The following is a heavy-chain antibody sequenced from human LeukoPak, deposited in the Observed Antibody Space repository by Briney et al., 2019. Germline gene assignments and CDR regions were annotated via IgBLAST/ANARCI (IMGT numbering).Heavy chain of an antibody. CDR2: ISAYNGNT. CDR3: ARDITMVRGVSGGVGY. D-gene: IGHD3-10*01. CDR1: GYTFTSYG. Sequence: ASVKVSCTASGYTFTSYGISWVRQAPGQGLEWMGWISAYNGNTNYAQKLQGRVTITTDTSTSTAYMELRSLRSDDTAVYYCARDITMVRGVSGGVGYWGQGTLVTVSS. V-gene: IGHV1-18*01. J-gene: IGHJ4*02.